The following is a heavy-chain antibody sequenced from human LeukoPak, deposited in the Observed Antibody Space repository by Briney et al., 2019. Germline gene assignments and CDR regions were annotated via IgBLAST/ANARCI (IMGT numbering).Heavy chain of an antibody. CDR2: IDPSSGTT. Sequence: ASVKVSCKASGYTFTSYYLHWVRQAPGQGLEWMGIIDPSSGTTTYSQRFQGRFTMTRDTSTSTLYMGLSSLTSEDTAVYYCATWATRHDYWGQGTLVIVSS. CDR1: GYTFTSYY. D-gene: IGHD7-27*01. J-gene: IGHJ4*02. CDR3: ATWATRHDY. V-gene: IGHV1-46*01.